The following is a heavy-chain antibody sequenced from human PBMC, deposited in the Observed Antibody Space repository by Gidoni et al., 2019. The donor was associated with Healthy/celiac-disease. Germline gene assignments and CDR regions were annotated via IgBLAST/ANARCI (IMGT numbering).Heavy chain of an antibody. D-gene: IGHD3-10*01. Sequence: QVQLVQSGAEVKKPGSSVKVSCKASVGHSSSYAISWVRQAPGQGLEWMGGIITIFGTANYAQKFQGRVTITADESTSTAYMELSSLRSEDTAVYYCARVHGSGTYPDFDYWGQGTLVTVSS. CDR3: ARVHGSGTYPDFDY. J-gene: IGHJ4*02. V-gene: IGHV1-69*01. CDR2: IITIFGTA. CDR1: VGHSSSYA.